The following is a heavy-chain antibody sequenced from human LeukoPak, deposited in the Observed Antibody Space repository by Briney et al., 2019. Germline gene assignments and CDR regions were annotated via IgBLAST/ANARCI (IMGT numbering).Heavy chain of an antibody. CDR2: IYPGDSDT. V-gene: IGHV5-51*01. J-gene: IGHJ3*02. Sequence: GESLKISCKGSGYSFTSYWIGWVRQMPGKGLEWMGIIYPGDSDTRYSPSFQGQVTISADKSISTAYLQWSSLKASDTAMYYCARPGEQLVTGHAFDIWGQGTMVTVSS. CDR3: ARPGEQLVTGHAFDI. CDR1: GYSFTSYW. D-gene: IGHD6-13*01.